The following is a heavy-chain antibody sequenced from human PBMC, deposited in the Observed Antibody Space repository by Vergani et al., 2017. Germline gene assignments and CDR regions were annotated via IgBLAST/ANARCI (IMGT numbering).Heavy chain of an antibody. CDR1: GYTFTTYG. V-gene: IGHV1-18*01. CDR2: ISAYNGNT. CDR3: ARGDTNSWYYYFDY. D-gene: IGHD6-13*01. J-gene: IGHJ4*02. Sequence: QVQLVQSGAEVKKPGASVKVSCQASGYTFTTYGISWVRQAPGHGLEWMGWISAYNGNTNYAQKLQGRVTMTTDTSTTTAYMELRSLISDDTAVYYCARGDTNSWYYYFDYWGQGTLVTVSS.